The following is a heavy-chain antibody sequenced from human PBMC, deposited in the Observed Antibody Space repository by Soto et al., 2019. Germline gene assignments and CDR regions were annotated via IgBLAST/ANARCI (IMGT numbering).Heavy chain of an antibody. Sequence: SETLSLTCTVSGGSISSYYWSWIRQPPGKGLEWIGYIYYSGSTNYNPSLKSRVTISVDTSKNQFSLKLSSVTAADTAVYYCARVRIAARCIDPWGQGTLVTVS. CDR1: GGSISSYY. CDR2: IYYSGST. D-gene: IGHD6-6*01. CDR3: ARVRIAARCIDP. J-gene: IGHJ5*02. V-gene: IGHV4-59*01.